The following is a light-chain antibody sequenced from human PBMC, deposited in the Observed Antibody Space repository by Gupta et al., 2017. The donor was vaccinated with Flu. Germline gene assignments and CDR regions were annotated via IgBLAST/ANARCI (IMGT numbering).Light chain of an antibody. J-gene: IGKJ1*01. V-gene: IGKV3-11*01. Sequence: PCTLSLSLGERATRSCGASQGVSSYLAWYQQKPGQAPRLLIYDASNRATSIPARFRGSGSGTDFTLTISSLEPEDFGVYYCQQRSNWPGTFGQGTKVEIK. CDR1: QGVSSY. CDR3: QQRSNWPGT. CDR2: DAS.